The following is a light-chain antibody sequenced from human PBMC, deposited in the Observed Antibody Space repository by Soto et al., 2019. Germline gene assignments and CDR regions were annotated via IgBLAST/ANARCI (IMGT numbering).Light chain of an antibody. V-gene: IGKV3-15*01. Sequence: EIVLTQSPGTLSLSPGERATLSCRASQSVSSNLAWYQQKPGQAPRLLIYGLSTRATGIPGRFSGSGSGTEFTVTISSLQSEDFAVYYCQRYNNWPLTFGGGTKVDIK. CDR2: GLS. CDR1: QSVSSN. J-gene: IGKJ4*01. CDR3: QRYNNWPLT.